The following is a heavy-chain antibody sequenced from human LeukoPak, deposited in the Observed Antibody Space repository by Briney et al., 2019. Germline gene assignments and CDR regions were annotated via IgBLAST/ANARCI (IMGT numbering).Heavy chain of an antibody. CDR1: GGSISSSNW. J-gene: IGHJ5*02. D-gene: IGHD3-10*01. V-gene: IGHV4-4*02. CDR3: ARGITQGGSGSYNWFDP. Sequence: SETLSLTCTVSGGSISSSNWWSWVRQPPGKGLEWIGEIYHSGSTNYNPSLKSRVTISVDKSKNKFSLKLSSVTAADTAVYYCARGITQGGSGSYNWFDPWGQGTLVTVSS. CDR2: IYHSGST.